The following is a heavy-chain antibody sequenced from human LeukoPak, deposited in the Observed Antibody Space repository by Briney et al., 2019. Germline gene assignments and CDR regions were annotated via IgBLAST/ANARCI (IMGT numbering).Heavy chain of an antibody. CDR2: LYASGNT. Sequence: SESLSLICSVSGDSINGYYWSWIRVPAGKGLEWIGRLYASGNTTYAGGTTQANASLSSRLTMSHDTSKNQLSLKLRSVTAADTAVYYCAREAKPANAAGLDVWGQGTTVTVSS. V-gene: IGHV4-4*07. D-gene: IGHD4/OR15-4a*01. CDR3: AREAKPANAAGLDV. CDR1: GDSINGYY. J-gene: IGHJ6*02.